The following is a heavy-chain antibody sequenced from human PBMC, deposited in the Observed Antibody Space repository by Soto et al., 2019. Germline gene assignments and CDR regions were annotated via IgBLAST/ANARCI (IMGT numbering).Heavy chain of an antibody. CDR3: VRDFPYYDILPGPLDY. CDR1: GFTFSSYS. D-gene: IGHD3-9*01. J-gene: IGHJ4*02. Sequence: GGSLRLSCAASGFTFSSYSMNWVRQAPGKGLEWVSSISSSSSYIYYADSVKGRFTISRDNAKNSLYLQMNSLRAEDTFVFYCVRDFPYYDILPGPLDYWGQGSLVTVSS. CDR2: ISSSSSYI. V-gene: IGHV3-21*01.